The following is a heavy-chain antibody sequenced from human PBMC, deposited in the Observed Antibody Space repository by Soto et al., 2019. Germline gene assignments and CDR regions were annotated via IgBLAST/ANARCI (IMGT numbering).Heavy chain of an antibody. CDR1: GYSFASTD. CDR2: INPAGGTT. J-gene: IGHJ4*02. V-gene: IGHV1-46*01. Sequence: QVQLVQSGAEVKKPGASVRISCSASGYSFASTDVHWVRQAPGQGPEWMGIINPAGGTTYYAQKFQGRLTITSDTSTDTIFMDLNDLTSEDTAVYFCALKVVTYYDNWGQGTLLTVSS. D-gene: IGHD2-21*02. CDR3: ALKVVTYYDN.